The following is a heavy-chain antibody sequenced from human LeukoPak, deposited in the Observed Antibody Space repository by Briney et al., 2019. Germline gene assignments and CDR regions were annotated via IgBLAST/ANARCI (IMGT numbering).Heavy chain of an antibody. CDR3: ARNRRCCGEDY. CDR2: IKHDGSEK. Sequence: GGSLRLSCITSGLTFGDYGLAWVRQAPGKGLEWVANIKHDGSEKNYVDSVKGRLTISRDNAKNSLYLQMNSLRAEDTAVYYCARNRRCCGEDYWGQGTQVTVSS. J-gene: IGHJ4*02. V-gene: IGHV3-7*01. CDR1: GLTFGDYG. D-gene: IGHD2-21*01.